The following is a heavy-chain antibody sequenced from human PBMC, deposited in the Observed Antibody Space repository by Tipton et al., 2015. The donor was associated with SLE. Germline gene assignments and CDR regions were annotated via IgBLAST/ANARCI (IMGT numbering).Heavy chain of an antibody. CDR3: ARVVAYVIDY. CDR1: GFIFSSYD. Sequence: SLRLSCASSGFIFSSYDMNWVRQAPGKGLEWVSFISSSGRTIYYADSVKGRITISRDNAKNSLYLQMSGLRAEDTAIYYCARVVAYVIDYWGQGALVTVSS. J-gene: IGHJ4*02. CDR2: ISSSGRTI. V-gene: IGHV3-48*03. D-gene: IGHD3-16*01.